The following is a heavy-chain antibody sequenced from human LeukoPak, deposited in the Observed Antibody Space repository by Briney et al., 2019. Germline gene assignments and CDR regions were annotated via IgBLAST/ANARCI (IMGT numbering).Heavy chain of an antibody. CDR3: ARVTGGYDSPADYFDY. CDR2: IYYSGST. D-gene: IGHD3-22*01. V-gene: IGHV4-59*01. CDR1: GGSISSYY. Sequence: SETLSLTCTVSGGSISSYYWSWIRQPPGKGLEWIGYIYYSGSTNYNPSLKSRVTISVDTSKNQFSLKLSPVTAADTAVYYCARVTGGYDSPADYFDYWGQGTLVTVSS. J-gene: IGHJ4*02.